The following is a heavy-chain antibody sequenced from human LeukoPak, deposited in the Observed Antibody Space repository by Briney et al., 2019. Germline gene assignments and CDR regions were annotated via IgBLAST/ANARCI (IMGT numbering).Heavy chain of an antibody. CDR3: AKNAGKGGAAAEDY. Sequence: PGGSLRLSCAASGFTFSSYAMSWVRQAPGKGLEWVSAIGGSGGSTYYADSVKGRFTISRDNSKNTLYLQMNSLRAEDTAVYYCAKNAGKGGAAAEDYWGQGTLVTVSS. CDR2: IGGSGGST. CDR1: GFTFSSYA. D-gene: IGHD6-13*01. V-gene: IGHV3-23*01. J-gene: IGHJ4*02.